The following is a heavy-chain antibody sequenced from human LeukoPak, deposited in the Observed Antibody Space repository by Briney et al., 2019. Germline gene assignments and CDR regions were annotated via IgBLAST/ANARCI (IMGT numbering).Heavy chain of an antibody. CDR2: IYYSGGT. V-gene: IGHV4-39*01. J-gene: IGHJ5*02. D-gene: IGHD2-2*01. CDR3: ARSVYCSSTSCYWFDP. Sequence: SETLSLTCTVSSGSTSSSSYYWGWIRQPPGKGLEWIGSIYYSGGTYYNPSLKSRVTISVDTSKNQFSLKLSSVTAADTAVYYCARSVYCSSTSCYWFDPWGQGTLITVSS. CDR1: SGSTSSSSYY.